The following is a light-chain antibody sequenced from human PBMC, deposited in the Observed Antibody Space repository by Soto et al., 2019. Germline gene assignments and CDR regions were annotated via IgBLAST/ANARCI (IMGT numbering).Light chain of an antibody. CDR1: QSVSNN. CDR3: QQYNNWPRGT. V-gene: IGKV3-15*01. CDR2: GAS. Sequence: EIVMTQSPATLSVPPGERATLSCRASQSVSNNLAWYQQKPGQAPRLLIYGASTRATGIPARFSGSGSGTEFTLTISSLQSEDFAVYYCQQYNNWPRGTFGGGTKVEI. J-gene: IGKJ4*01.